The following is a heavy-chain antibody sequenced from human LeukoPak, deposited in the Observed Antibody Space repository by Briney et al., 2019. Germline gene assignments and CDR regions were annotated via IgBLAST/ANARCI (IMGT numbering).Heavy chain of an antibody. V-gene: IGHV3-15*01. CDR1: GFTFSNAW. CDR2: IKTKTNGGTI. J-gene: IGHJ4*02. Sequence: PGGSLRLSCAASGFTFSNAWMSWVRQAPGRGLEWVGRIKTKTNGGTIDYAAPVKDRFTISRDDSKNTLYLQMNSLKTEDTAVYYCTTDHYGSGSSPPLGGQGTLVTVSS. D-gene: IGHD3-10*01. CDR3: TTDHYGSGSSPPL.